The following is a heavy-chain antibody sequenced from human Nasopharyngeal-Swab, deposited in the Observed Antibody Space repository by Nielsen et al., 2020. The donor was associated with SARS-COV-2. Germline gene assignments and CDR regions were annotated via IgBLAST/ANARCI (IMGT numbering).Heavy chain of an antibody. CDR3: ARGLSGIVPSPILGLGPYYSYYYMDV. Sequence: WIRQPLGKGLEWLAEINHSGRTNYNPSLKSRVTISVDPSKNQFSLRLSSATAADTAVYYCARGLSGIVPSPILGLGPYYSYYYMDVWGKGTTVTVSS. D-gene: IGHD2-2*01. V-gene: IGHV4-34*01. CDR2: INHSGRT. J-gene: IGHJ6*03.